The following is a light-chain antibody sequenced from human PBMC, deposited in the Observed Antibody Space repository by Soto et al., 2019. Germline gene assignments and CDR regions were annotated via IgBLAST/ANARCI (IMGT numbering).Light chain of an antibody. CDR3: QQRDIWAWT. V-gene: IGKV3-11*01. Sequence: LTLSPATLSSSPGEQATLSCVVSQTVSSPLAWYQQNLGQAPRLLMYDASKRATGIPARFTGSGSGSDFTLTISILEPEDFTVYSCQQRDIWAWTFGQRTNEEIK. CDR1: QTVSSP. CDR2: DAS. J-gene: IGKJ1*01.